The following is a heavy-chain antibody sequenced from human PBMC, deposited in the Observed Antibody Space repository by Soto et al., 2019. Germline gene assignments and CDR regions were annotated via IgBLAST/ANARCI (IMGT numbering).Heavy chain of an antibody. CDR2: INHSGST. V-gene: IGHV4-34*01. Sequence: PSEILSLTCAVYGGSFSGYYWSWIRQPPGKGLEWIGEINHSGSTNYNPSLKSRVTISVDTSKNQFSLKLSSVTAADTAVYYCARRPTKDIVVVPAAHQHSYYYYYMDVWGKGTTVTVS. CDR1: GGSFSGYY. J-gene: IGHJ6*03. CDR3: ARRPTKDIVVVPAAHQHSYYYYYMDV. D-gene: IGHD2-2*01.